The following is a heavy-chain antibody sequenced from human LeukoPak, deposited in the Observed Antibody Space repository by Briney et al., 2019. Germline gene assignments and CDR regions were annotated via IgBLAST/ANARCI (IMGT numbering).Heavy chain of an antibody. Sequence: SQTLSLTCAISGDSVSSNSVAWNWIRQSPSRGLEWLGRTYYRSKWNNEYAVSVKSRIIINPDTSKNQFSLLLNSVTPEDTAVYYCARESSWIDYWGQGTLVTVSS. J-gene: IGHJ4*02. CDR1: GDSVSSNSVA. CDR2: TYYRSKWNN. CDR3: ARESSWIDY. D-gene: IGHD5-12*01. V-gene: IGHV6-1*01.